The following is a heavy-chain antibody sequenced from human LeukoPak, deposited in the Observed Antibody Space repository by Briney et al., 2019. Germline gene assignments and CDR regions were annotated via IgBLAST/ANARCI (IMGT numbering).Heavy chain of an antibody. CDR3: ARAGELNHNWFDP. V-gene: IGHV4-31*03. CDR1: GGSISSGGYY. CDR2: IYYSGST. J-gene: IGHJ5*02. Sequence: SQTLSLTCTVSGGSISSGGYYWSWIRQHPGKGLEWIGYIYYSGSTYYNPSLKSRVTISVDTSKNQFSLKLSSVTAADTAVYYCARAGELNHNWFDPWGQGTLVTVSS. D-gene: IGHD1-26*01.